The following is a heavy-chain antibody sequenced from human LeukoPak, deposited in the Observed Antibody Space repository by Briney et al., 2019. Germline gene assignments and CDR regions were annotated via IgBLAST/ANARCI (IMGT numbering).Heavy chain of an antibody. CDR3: AKGGFTFLDL. D-gene: IGHD2/OR15-2a*01. CDR1: GFTFSSYA. Sequence: GGSLSLSCAASGFTFSSYAMHWVRQTPGKGLEWVAVISYDGSNKYYADSVKGRFTISRDNSKNTLYLHMCSLRGEDTAVYYCAKGGFTFLDLWGQGTLVTVSS. J-gene: IGHJ5*02. V-gene: IGHV3-30*04. CDR2: ISYDGSNK.